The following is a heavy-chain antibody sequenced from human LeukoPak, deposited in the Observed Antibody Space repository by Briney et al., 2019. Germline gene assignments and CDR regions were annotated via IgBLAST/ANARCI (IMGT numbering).Heavy chain of an antibody. D-gene: IGHD4-11*01. CDR1: GGTFSSYA. CDR2: IIPIFGTA. V-gene: IGHV1-69*13. J-gene: IGHJ5*02. CDR3: ARVGTVTTFSWFDP. Sequence: ASVKVSRKASGGTFSSYAISWVPQAPGQGLEWMGGIIPIFGTANYAQKFQGRVTITADESTSTAYMELSSLRSEDTAVYYCARVGTVTTFSWFDPWGQGTLVTVSS.